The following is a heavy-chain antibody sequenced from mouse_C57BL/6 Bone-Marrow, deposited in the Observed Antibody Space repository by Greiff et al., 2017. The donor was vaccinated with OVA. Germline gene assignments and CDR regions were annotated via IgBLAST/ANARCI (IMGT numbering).Heavy chain of an antibody. D-gene: IGHD1-1*01. J-gene: IGHJ2*01. CDR3: ARGPITSVVAPYYFDY. V-gene: IGHV1-9*01. CDR2: ILPGSGST. CDR1: GYTFTGYW. Sequence: QVQLQQSGAELMKPGASVKLSCKATGYTFTGYWIEWVKQRPGHGLEWIGEILPGSGSTNYNEKFKGKATFTADTSSNTAYMQLSSLTTEDSAIDYCARGPITSVVAPYYFDYWGQGTTLTVSS.